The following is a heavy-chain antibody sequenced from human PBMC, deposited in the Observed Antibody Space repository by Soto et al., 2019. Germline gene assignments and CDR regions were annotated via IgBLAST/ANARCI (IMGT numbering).Heavy chain of an antibody. Sequence: PGGSLRLSCVASEFTFSNYGMNWVRQAPGKGLEWLSYISSSGSSKYYADSVEGRITISSDNAKKTLFLQLQSLRVEDKAVYCYARAGDGYGSRFDPWGQGTLVTVSS. CDR2: ISSSGSSK. D-gene: IGHD5-12*01. CDR3: ARAGDGYGSRFDP. CDR1: EFTFSNYG. V-gene: IGHV3-48*04. J-gene: IGHJ5*02.